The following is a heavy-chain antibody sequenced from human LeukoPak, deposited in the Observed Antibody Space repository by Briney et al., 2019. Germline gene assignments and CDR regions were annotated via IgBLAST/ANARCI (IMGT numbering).Heavy chain of an antibody. CDR1: GFTFSSYA. J-gene: IGHJ4*02. CDR3: AKTGSGSYYRGHFDY. D-gene: IGHD1-26*01. Sequence: GGSLRLSCAASGFTFSSYAMHWVRQAPGKGLEWVAVISYDGSNKYYADSVKGRFTISRDNSKNTLYLQMNSLRAEDTAVYYCAKTGSGSYYRGHFDYWGQGTLVTVSS. V-gene: IGHV3-30-3*02. CDR2: ISYDGSNK.